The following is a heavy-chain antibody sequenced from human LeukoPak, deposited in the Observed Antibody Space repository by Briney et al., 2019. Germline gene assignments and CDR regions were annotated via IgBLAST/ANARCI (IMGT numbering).Heavy chain of an antibody. CDR2: ISGSGGST. Sequence: GGSLRLSCAASGFTFSSYAMGWVRQAPGKGLEWVSAISGSGGSTYYADSVKGRFTISRENAESSLYLQMNSLRAEDTAVYYCARGGIQVSGIDEFDYWGQGTLVTVSS. V-gene: IGHV3-23*01. D-gene: IGHD6-19*01. CDR3: ARGGIQVSGIDEFDY. J-gene: IGHJ4*02. CDR1: GFTFSSYA.